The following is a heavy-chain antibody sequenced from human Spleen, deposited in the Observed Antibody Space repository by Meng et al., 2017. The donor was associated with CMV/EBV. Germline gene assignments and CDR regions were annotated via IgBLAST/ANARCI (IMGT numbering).Heavy chain of an antibody. CDR2: ISAYNGNT. D-gene: IGHD2-2*01. V-gene: IGHV1-18*04. J-gene: IGHJ2*01. CDR1: FTNHV. Sequence: FTNHVSTWVRQAPGQGLEWMGWISAYNGNTRYTQKFQGRVTMTTDTFTNTVNMELRSLTSDDTAVYYCARGGTTVVPAAPRYWYFDRWGRGTLVTVSS. CDR3: ARGGTTVVPAAPRYWYFDR.